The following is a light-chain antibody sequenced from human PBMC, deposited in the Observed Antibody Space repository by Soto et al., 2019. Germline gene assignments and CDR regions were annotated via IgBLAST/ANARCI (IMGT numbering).Light chain of an antibody. CDR3: QQYGDSPT. Sequence: EIVLTQSPGTLSLSPGERATLSCRASQSISSNYVAWYQQKPGQAPRLLTYDASTRATGIPNRYSGSGSGTDFTLTISRLEPEDFAVFYCQQYGDSPTFGQGTKVEIK. V-gene: IGKV3-20*01. J-gene: IGKJ1*01. CDR2: DAS. CDR1: QSISSNY.